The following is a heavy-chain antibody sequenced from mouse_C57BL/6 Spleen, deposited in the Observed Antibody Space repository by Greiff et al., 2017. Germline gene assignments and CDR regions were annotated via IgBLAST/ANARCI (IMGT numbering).Heavy chain of an antibody. V-gene: IGHV3-6*01. CDR1: GYSITSGYY. Sequence: EVKLQESGPGLVKPSQSLSLTCSVTGYSITSGYYWNWIRQFPGNKLEWMGYISYDGSNNYNPSLKNRISITRDTSKNQFFLKLNSVTTEDTATYYCARDGGNYGYFDYWGQGTTLTVSS. CDR2: ISYDGSN. CDR3: ARDGGNYGYFDY. J-gene: IGHJ2*01. D-gene: IGHD2-1*01.